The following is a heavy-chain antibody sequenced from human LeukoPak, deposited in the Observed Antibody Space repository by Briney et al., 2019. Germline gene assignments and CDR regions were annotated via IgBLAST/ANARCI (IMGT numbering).Heavy chain of an antibody. D-gene: IGHD2-15*01. Sequence: MAGGSLRLSCAASGFTFSSYSMNWVRQAPGKGLEWVSSMSSSSSYIYYADSVKGRFTISRDNAKNSLYLQMNSLRAEDTAVYCCARGVGYCSGGSCYPPSGLYYGMDVWGQGTTVTVSS. CDR1: GFTFSSYS. J-gene: IGHJ6*02. CDR2: MSSSSSYI. V-gene: IGHV3-21*01. CDR3: ARGVGYCSGGSCYPPSGLYYGMDV.